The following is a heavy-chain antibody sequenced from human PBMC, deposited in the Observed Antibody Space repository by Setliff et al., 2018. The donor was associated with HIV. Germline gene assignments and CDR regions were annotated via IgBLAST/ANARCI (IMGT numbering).Heavy chain of an antibody. Sequence: PSETLSLTCAVYGGSFSDYYWSWIRQPPGKGLEWIGEINHSGSTNCNPSLKSRLTISVDTSKNQFSLKLSSVTAADTAVYYCARGRFHRLHRPYSGSGSLGIQYFDYWGQGTLVTVSS. CDR3: ARGRFHRLHRPYSGSGSLGIQYFDY. CDR1: GGSFSDYY. CDR2: INHSGST. J-gene: IGHJ4*02. V-gene: IGHV4-34*01. D-gene: IGHD3-10*01.